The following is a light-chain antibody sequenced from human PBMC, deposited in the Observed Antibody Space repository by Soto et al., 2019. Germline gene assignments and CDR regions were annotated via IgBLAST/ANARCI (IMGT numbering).Light chain of an antibody. CDR1: QSISSW. V-gene: IGKV1-5*03. CDR3: QQYKSYST. J-gene: IGKJ1*01. Sequence: IQLTPSPSSLSASVGARVTITCRASQSISSWLAWYQQKPGKAPKLLIYKASSLESGVPSRFSGSGSGTEFTLTISSLQPDDFATYICQQYKSYSTFGRGTKVDI. CDR2: KAS.